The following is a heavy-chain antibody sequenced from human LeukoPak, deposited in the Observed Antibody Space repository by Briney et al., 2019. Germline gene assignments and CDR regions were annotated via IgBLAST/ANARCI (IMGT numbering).Heavy chain of an antibody. CDR2: IYTSGST. J-gene: IGHJ4*02. CDR3: AIQYYDFWSGYLDY. D-gene: IGHD3-3*01. V-gene: IGHV4-59*10. CDR1: GGSFSGYY. Sequence: SSETLSLTCAVYGGSFSGYYWSWIRQPAGKGLEWIGRIYTSGSTNYNPSLKSRVTMSVDTSKNQFSLKLSSVTAADTAVYYCAIQYYDFWSGYLDYWGQGTLVTVSS.